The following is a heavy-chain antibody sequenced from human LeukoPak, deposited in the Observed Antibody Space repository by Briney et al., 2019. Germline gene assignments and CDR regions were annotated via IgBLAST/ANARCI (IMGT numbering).Heavy chain of an antibody. CDR2: MTRSNSI. V-gene: IGHV3-69-1*01. CDR1: GFTFSSYS. D-gene: IGHD2-21*02. J-gene: IGHJ4*02. CDR3: ASASCGADCYTPTFDY. Sequence: GGSLRLSCAASGFTFSSYSMNWVRQAPGKGLEWVATMTRSNSIYYADSVKGRFTISRDNADNSVYLQMNSLRPEDTAVYYCASASCGADCYTPTFDYWGQGTLVTVSS.